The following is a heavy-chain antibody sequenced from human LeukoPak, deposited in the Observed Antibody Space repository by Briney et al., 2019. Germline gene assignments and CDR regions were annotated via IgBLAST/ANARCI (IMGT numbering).Heavy chain of an antibody. CDR3: ARHRGYSGYSFDY. D-gene: IGHD5-12*01. CDR1: GGSFSGYY. Sequence: PSETLSLTCAVYGGSFSGYYWSWIRQPPGKGLEWIGEINHSGSTNYNPSLKGRVTISVDTSKNQFSLKLSSVTAADTAVYYCARHRGYSGYSFDYWGQGTLVTVSS. J-gene: IGHJ4*02. V-gene: IGHV4-34*01. CDR2: INHSGST.